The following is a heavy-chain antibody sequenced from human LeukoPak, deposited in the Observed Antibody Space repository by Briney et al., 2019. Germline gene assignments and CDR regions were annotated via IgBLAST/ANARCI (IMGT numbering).Heavy chain of an antibody. CDR2: ISGSGGST. J-gene: IGHJ4*02. D-gene: IGHD2-15*01. Sequence: GGSLRLSCAASGFTFSSYAMSWVRQAPGKGLEWVSAISGSGGSTYYADSVKGRFTISRDNSKDMLYLQLNSLRVEDTAVYYCAKDLRYCSGGSCHEAFFDYWGQGTLVTVSS. CDR3: AKDLRYCSGGSCHEAFFDY. V-gene: IGHV3-23*01. CDR1: GFTFSSYA.